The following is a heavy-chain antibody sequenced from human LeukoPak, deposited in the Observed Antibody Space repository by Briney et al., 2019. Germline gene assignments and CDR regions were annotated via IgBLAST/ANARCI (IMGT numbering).Heavy chain of an antibody. CDR3: ARARYDSSGYLPLGFDY. D-gene: IGHD3-22*01. Sequence: PSETLSLTCTVSGGSISSYYWSWTRQPAGKGLEWIGRIYTSGSTNYNPSLKSRVTMSVDTSKNQFSLKLSSVTAADTAVYYCARARYDSSGYLPLGFDYWGQGTLVTVSS. V-gene: IGHV4-4*07. CDR2: IYTSGST. J-gene: IGHJ4*02. CDR1: GGSISSYY.